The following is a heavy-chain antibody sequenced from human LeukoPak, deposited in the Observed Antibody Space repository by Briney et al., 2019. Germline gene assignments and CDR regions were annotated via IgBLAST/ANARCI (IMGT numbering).Heavy chain of an antibody. J-gene: IGHJ6*02. D-gene: IGHD3-22*01. CDR2: ISRGGSA. CDR1: GFNVSLNY. CDR3: ARAHYYDYSYGMAV. V-gene: IGHV3-66*01. Sequence: PGGSLRLSCAASGFNVSLNYMTWVRQAPGRGLEWVSFISRGGSAYYADSVKGRFTISRDNSKNTLLLQMNSLRAEDTAVYFCARAHYYDYSYGMAVWGQGTAVTVSS.